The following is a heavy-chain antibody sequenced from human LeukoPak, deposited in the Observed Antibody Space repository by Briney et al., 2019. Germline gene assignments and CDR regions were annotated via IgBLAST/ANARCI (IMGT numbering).Heavy chain of an antibody. CDR2: IWYDGSNK. CDR1: GFTFSSYG. CDR3: ARDGWFGESHNYYYYGMDV. Sequence: GGSLRLSCAASGFTFSSYGMHWVRQAPGKGLEWVAVIWYDGSNKYYVDSVKGRFTISRDNSKNTLYLQMNSLRAEDTAVYYCARDGWFGESHNYYYYGMDVWGQGTTVTVSS. J-gene: IGHJ6*02. D-gene: IGHD3-10*01. V-gene: IGHV3-33*01.